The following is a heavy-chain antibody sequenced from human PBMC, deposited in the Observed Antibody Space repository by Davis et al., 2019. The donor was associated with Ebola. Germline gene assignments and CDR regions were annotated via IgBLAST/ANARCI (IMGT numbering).Heavy chain of an antibody. CDR1: GGSFSGYY. J-gene: IGHJ6*02. CDR3: ARVGGIVVVPAAMRYYYGMDV. V-gene: IGHV4-34*12. CDR2: IIHSGST. D-gene: IGHD2-2*01. Sequence: MPSETLSLTCAVYGGSFSGYYWSWIRQPPGKGLEWIGEIIHSGSTNSNPSPKSRVTISVDTSKNQFSLKLSSVTAADTAVYYCARVGGIVVVPAAMRYYYGMDVWGQGTTVTVSS.